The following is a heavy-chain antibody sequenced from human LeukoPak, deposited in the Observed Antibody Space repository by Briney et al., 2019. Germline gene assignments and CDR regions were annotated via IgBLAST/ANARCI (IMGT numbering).Heavy chain of an antibody. CDR3: AKVVPAAYFDY. J-gene: IGHJ4*02. Sequence: AGALRLSCAASGFTFSNYAMSWVRQAPGKGLEWVSAISGSGGSTYYADSVKGRFTISRDNSKNTLYLQMNSLRAEDTAVYYCAKVVPAAYFDYWGQGTLVTVSS. CDR1: GFTFSNYA. D-gene: IGHD2-2*01. CDR2: ISGSGGST. V-gene: IGHV3-23*01.